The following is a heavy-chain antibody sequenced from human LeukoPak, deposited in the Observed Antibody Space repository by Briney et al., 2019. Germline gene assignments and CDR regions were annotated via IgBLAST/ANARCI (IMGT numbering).Heavy chain of an antibody. CDR2: INTNTGNP. CDR3: ARGRVQQLPRGYFDY. V-gene: IGHV7-4-1*02. Sequence: ASVKVSCKASGYTFTSFAMNWVRQAPGQGLEWMGWINTNTGNPTYAQGFTGRFVFSLDTSVSTAYLQISSLKAEDTAVYYCARGRVQQLPRGYFDYWGQGILVTVSS. J-gene: IGHJ4*02. D-gene: IGHD6-13*01. CDR1: GYTFTSFA.